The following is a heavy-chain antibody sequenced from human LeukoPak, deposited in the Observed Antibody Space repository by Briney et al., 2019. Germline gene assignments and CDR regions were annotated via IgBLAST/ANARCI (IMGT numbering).Heavy chain of an antibody. V-gene: IGHV1-8*01. Sequence: ASVKVSCKASGYTFTSYDINWVRQATGQGLEWMGWMNPNSGNTGYAQKFQGRVTMTRNTSISTAYMELSSLRFEDTAVYYCARRHPDCSGGSCYWFDPWGQGTLVTVSS. D-gene: IGHD2-15*01. CDR2: MNPNSGNT. CDR1: GYTFTSYD. CDR3: ARRHPDCSGGSCYWFDP. J-gene: IGHJ5*02.